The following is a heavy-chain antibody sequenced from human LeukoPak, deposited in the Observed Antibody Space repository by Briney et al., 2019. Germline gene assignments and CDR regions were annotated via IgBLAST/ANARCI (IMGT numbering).Heavy chain of an antibody. D-gene: IGHD6-19*01. CDR1: GFTFSNSA. Sequence: GGSLRPSRAASGFTFSNSAMSWVRQAPGRGLHWVSTLSGSGITTYYADSVKGRFTISRDNSKNTLYLQMNSLRAEDTAVYYCAKGIYSSGWSYFDYWGHGTLVTVSS. CDR3: AKGIYSSGWSYFDY. V-gene: IGHV3-23*01. CDR2: LSGSGITT. J-gene: IGHJ4*01.